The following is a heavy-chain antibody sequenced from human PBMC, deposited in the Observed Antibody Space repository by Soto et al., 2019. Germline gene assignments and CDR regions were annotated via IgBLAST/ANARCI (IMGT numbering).Heavy chain of an antibody. V-gene: IGHV1-18*01. J-gene: IGHJ5*02. CDR1: GYTLTSNG. Sequence: GAPVKVTSEASGYTLTSNGSSWLQHSHGQGLEWMGWISAYNGNTNNAQKFQGRVAVTTDTSTSTAYMELMNLRSDDTAVYYCARTSGYSSTDNWFDPWGQGTLVTVSS. CDR2: ISAYNGNT. CDR3: ARTSGYSSTDNWFDP. D-gene: IGHD6-13*01.